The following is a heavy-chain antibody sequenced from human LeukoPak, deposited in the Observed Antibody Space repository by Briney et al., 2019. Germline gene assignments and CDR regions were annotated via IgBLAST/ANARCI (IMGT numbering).Heavy chain of an antibody. J-gene: IGHJ4*02. Sequence: SETLSLTCAVYGGSFSGYYWSWIRQPPGKGLEWIGEINHSGSTNYNPSLKSRVTISVDTSKNQFSLKLSSVTAPDTAVYYCARGPVVIALYYFDYWGQGTLVTVSS. CDR3: ARGPVVIALYYFDY. D-gene: IGHD2-21*01. CDR1: GGSFSGYY. V-gene: IGHV4-34*01. CDR2: INHSGST.